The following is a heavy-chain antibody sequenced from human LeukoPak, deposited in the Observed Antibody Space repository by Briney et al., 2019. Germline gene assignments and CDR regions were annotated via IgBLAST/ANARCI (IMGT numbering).Heavy chain of an antibody. CDR3: ARYYYYGTGV. V-gene: IGHV6-1*01. J-gene: IGHJ6*02. Sequence: SQTLSLTCAISGDTFSSNSAAWNWLRQTPSRGLEWLGRTYYRSKWSNDYAVFVKSRISIDPDTSKNQFSLQLNSVTPEDTAVYYCARYYYYGTGVWGQGTTVTVSS. CDR2: TYYRSKWSN. CDR1: GDTFSSNSAA.